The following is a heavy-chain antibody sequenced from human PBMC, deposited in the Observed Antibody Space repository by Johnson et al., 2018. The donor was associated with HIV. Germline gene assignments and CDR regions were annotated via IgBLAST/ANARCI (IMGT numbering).Heavy chain of an antibody. V-gene: IGHV3-13*01. J-gene: IGHJ3*01. CDR2: IGTAGDT. Sequence: EVQLVESGGGLVQPGGSLRLSCAASGFTFSSYDMHWVRQATGKGLEWVSAIGTAGDTYYPGSVKGRFTISRDNSKNTLYLQMNSLRPEDSAVYYCARSGWADDAFEGWGQGTMVTVSS. CDR1: GFTFSSYD. D-gene: IGHD3-10*01. CDR3: ARSGWADDAFEG.